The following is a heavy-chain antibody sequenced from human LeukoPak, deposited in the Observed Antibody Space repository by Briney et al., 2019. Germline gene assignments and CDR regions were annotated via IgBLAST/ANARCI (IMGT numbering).Heavy chain of an antibody. CDR1: GLTFSSYG. CDR2: IWYDGSNK. V-gene: IGHV3-33*06. D-gene: IGHD2-2*02. CDR3: AKEGCSSTSCYTRRNWFDP. Sequence: PGGSLRLSCAASGLTFSSYGMHWVRQAPGKGLEWVAVIWYDGSNKYYADSVKGRFTISRDNSKNTLYLQMNSLRAEDTAVYYCAKEGCSSTSCYTRRNWFDPWGQGTLVTVSS. J-gene: IGHJ5*02.